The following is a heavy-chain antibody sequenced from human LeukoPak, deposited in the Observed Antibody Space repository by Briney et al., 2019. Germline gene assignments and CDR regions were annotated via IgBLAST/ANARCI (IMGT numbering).Heavy chain of an antibody. J-gene: IGHJ4*02. Sequence: GGSLRLSCAASGFTFSSNAMSWARRAPGKGLEWVSGIRGSGGSTDYADSVKGRFTISRDKSKNTVYLQMNSLRAEDTAVYYCAKTTTGYSSGRFPGWPVDYWGQGTLVTVSS. CDR2: IRGSGGST. V-gene: IGHV3-23*01. CDR1: GFTFSSNA. D-gene: IGHD6-19*01. CDR3: AKTTTGYSSGRFPGWPVDY.